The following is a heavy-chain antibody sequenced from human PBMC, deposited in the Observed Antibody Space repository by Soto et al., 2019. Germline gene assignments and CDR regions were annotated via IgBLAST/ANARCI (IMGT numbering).Heavy chain of an antibody. V-gene: IGHV3-30*18. CDR2: ISYDGVNK. Sequence: QVQVVESGGGLVQPGRSLRLSCGASGFNFSTYGMHWVRQVPGKGLEWVAVISYDGVNKYSAGSVRGRFTICRDNSKNTLYLQMNSLRAEDTAVYYCAKGLVGYVFGVQDYFFGMDVWGQGTTVTVAS. CDR3: AKGLVGYVFGVQDYFFGMDV. D-gene: IGHD1-26*01. CDR1: GFNFSTYG. J-gene: IGHJ6*02.